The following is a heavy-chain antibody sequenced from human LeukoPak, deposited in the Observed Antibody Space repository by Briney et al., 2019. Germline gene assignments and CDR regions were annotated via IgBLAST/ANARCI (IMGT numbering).Heavy chain of an antibody. Sequence: PSETLSLTCTVSGFSISSGYYWGWIRQPPGKGLEWIGSIHYSGSTYYNPSLQSRVTMSVDTSKNQFSLKLRSVTAADTAIYYCARGRYGDYVGEDGFDIWGQGTMVTVSS. CDR1: GFSISSGYY. J-gene: IGHJ3*02. V-gene: IGHV4-38-2*02. CDR3: ARGRYGDYVGEDGFDI. D-gene: IGHD4-17*01. CDR2: IHYSGST.